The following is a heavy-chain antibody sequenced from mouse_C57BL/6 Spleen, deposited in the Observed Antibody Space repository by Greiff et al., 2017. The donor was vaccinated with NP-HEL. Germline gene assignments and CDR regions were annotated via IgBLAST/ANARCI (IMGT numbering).Heavy chain of an antibody. CDR3: ARLDQVATAPRYFDV. CDR2: IYPRSGNT. D-gene: IGHD1-1*01. J-gene: IGHJ1*03. CDR1: GYTFTSYG. Sequence: QVQLKQSGAELARPGASVKLSCKASGYTFTSYGISWVKQRTGQGLEWIGEIYPRSGNTYYNEKFKGKATLTADKSSSTAYMELRSLTSEDSAVYFCARLDQVATAPRYFDVWGTGTTVTVSS. V-gene: IGHV1-81*01.